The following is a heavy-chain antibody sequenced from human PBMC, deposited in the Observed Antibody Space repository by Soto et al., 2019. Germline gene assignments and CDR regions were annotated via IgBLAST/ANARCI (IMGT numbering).Heavy chain of an antibody. CDR1: GYTYTGYY. D-gene: IGHD1-26*01. V-gene: IGHV1-2*02. Sequence: ASVKVSCKATGYTYTGYYVHSVRQAPGQGLVWMGWINPNSGDTYLAQRFQGRVTMNRDTSIGTAYMELRGLTSDDAAEYYCAKGGAIVAAGTRVYLYNAMDVWGQGTTVTVSS. J-gene: IGHJ6*02. CDR2: INPNSGDT. CDR3: AKGGAIVAAGTRVYLYNAMDV.